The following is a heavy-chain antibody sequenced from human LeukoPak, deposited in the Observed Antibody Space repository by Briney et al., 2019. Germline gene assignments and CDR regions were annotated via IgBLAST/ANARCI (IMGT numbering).Heavy chain of an antibody. V-gene: IGHV4-39*07. CDR2: MSYSGSP. CDR3: ARVLVRGVSLYYYYYMDV. Sequence: SETLSLTCTVSGSISSISHFWGWIRQPPGKGLEWIGSMSYSGSPYYNSHLKSRVTISVDTSKNQFSLKLSSVTAADTAVYYCARVLVRGVSLYYYYYMDVWGKGTTVTISS. D-gene: IGHD3-10*01. J-gene: IGHJ6*03. CDR1: GSISSISHF.